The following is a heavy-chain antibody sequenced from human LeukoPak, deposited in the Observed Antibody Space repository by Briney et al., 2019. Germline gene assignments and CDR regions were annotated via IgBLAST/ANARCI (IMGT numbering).Heavy chain of an antibody. V-gene: IGHV3-23*01. J-gene: IGHJ4*02. CDR2: ISGSGGST. CDR3: AKDPLGYCSGGSCLIDY. Sequence: GGSLRLSCAASGFTFSIYAMRGVRQAPGEGVEGVSGISGSGGSTYSADSVKGRFTISRDNSKNTLYLQMNSLRVEDTAVYYCAKDPLGYCSGGSCLIDYWGQGTLVTVSS. D-gene: IGHD2-15*01. CDR1: GFTFSIYA.